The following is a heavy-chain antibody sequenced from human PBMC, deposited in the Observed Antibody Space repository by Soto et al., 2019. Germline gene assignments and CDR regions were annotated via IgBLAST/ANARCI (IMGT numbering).Heavy chain of an antibody. Sequence: QVQLQESGPGLVKPSQTLSLTCTVSGGSISSGGYYWSWIRQHPGKGLEWIGYIYYSGSTYYNPSLKNRVTISVDTSKNQFSLKLSSVTAADTAVYYCARGSYYDSSGYYYGNWFDPWGQGTLVTVSS. CDR3: ARGSYYDSSGYYYGNWFDP. CDR2: IYYSGST. D-gene: IGHD3-22*01. J-gene: IGHJ5*02. V-gene: IGHV4-31*03. CDR1: GGSISSGGYY.